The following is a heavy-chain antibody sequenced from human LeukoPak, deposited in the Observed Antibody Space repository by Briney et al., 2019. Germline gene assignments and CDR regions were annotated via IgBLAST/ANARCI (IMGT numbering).Heavy chain of an antibody. CDR2: VNSDSGGT. V-gene: IGHV1-2*02. Sequence: EASVKVSCKASGYTFTHYRLHWVRQAHGQGLEWMGWVNSDSGGTNYQQNFQGRVTMTRDTSIRTVYMELSRLRSDDTAVYYCARENWYSDYWGQGTLVTVSS. CDR1: GYTFTHYR. CDR3: ARENWYSDY. J-gene: IGHJ4*02. D-gene: IGHD1-1*01.